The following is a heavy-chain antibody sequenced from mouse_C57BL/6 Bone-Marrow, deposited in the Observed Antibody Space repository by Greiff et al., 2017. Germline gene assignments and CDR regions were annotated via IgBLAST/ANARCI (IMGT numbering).Heavy chain of an antibody. D-gene: IGHD2-5*01. CDR3: ARNYWDSNYPYYFDY. Sequence: QVQLQQSGPGLVQPSQSLSITCTVSGFSLTSYGVHWVRQSPGKGLEWLGVIWSGGSTDYNAAFIFRLSISKDNSKSQVFFKMNSLQADDTAIYYCARNYWDSNYPYYFDYWGQGTTLTVSS. V-gene: IGHV2-2*01. CDR2: IWSGGST. J-gene: IGHJ2*01. CDR1: GFSLTSYG.